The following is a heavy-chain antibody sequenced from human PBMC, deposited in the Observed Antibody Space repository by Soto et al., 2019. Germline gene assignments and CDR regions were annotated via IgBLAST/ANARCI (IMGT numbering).Heavy chain of an antibody. Sequence: PSETLSLTCAVYGGSFSGYYWSWIRQPPGKGLEWIGEINHSGSTNYNPSLKSRVTISVDTSKNQFSLKLSSVTAADTAVYYCARGEKRKQLAYDYWGQGTLVTVSS. CDR3: ARGEKRKQLAYDY. D-gene: IGHD6-13*01. J-gene: IGHJ4*02. V-gene: IGHV4-34*01. CDR1: GGSFSGYY. CDR2: INHSGST.